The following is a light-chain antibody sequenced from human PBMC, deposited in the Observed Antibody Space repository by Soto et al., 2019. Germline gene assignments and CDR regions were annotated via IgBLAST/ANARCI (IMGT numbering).Light chain of an antibody. CDR2: KAS. V-gene: IGKV1-5*03. CDR1: QSISSW. Sequence: DIQMTQSSSTLSASVGDRVTITCRASQSISSWLAWYQHKPGKAPKLLIYKASTLKSGVPSRFSGSGSGTEFTLTISSLQPDDFATYYCQHYNSYSEAFGQGTKVDI. CDR3: QHYNSYSEA. J-gene: IGKJ1*01.